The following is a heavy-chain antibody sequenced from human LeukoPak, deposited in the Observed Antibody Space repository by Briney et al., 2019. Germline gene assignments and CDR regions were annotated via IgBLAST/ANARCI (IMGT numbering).Heavy chain of an antibody. J-gene: IGHJ6*03. V-gene: IGHV1-2*02. CDR3: ARHYYYYYYYMDV. Sequence: ASVKVSCKASGYTFTGYYMHWVRQAPGQGLEWMGWINPNSGGTNYAQKFQGRVTMTRDTSISTAYMELSRLRSDDTAVYYCARHYYYYYYYMDVWGKGTTVTVSS. CDR1: GYTFTGYY. CDR2: INPNSGGT.